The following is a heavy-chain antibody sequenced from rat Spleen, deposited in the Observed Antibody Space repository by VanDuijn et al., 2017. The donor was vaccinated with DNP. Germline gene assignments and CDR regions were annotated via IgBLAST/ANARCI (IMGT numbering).Heavy chain of an antibody. D-gene: IGHD1-11*01. CDR2: MTKSGGFT. Sequence: EVQLVESGGGLVQPGRSLKLSCSASGFTFSDYGMAWVRQTPTKILEWVASMTKSGGFTYYRDSVQGRFTISRDHATSTLYLQLDSLRSEDTATYYCTTHETYGGYGFDYWGRGVMVTVSS. CDR3: TTHETYGGYGFDY. V-gene: IGHV5S14*01. J-gene: IGHJ2*01. CDR1: GFTFSDYG.